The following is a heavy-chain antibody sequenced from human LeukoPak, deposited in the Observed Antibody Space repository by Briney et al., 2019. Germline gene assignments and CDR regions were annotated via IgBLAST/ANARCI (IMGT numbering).Heavy chain of an antibody. CDR3: ARGRPRGWFDP. Sequence: PSETLSLTCTVSGGSISSYYWSWIRQPPGKGLEWIGYIYYSGSTNYNSSLKSRVTISVDTSKNQFSLKLSSVTAADTAVYYCARGRPRGWFDPWGQGTLVTVSS. CDR2: IYYSGST. V-gene: IGHV4-59*01. D-gene: IGHD3-10*01. J-gene: IGHJ5*02. CDR1: GGSISSYY.